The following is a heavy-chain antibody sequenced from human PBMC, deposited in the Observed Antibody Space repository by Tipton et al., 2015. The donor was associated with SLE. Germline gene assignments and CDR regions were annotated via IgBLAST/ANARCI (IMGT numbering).Heavy chain of an antibody. CDR2: IYSSGST. D-gene: IGHD3-10*01. J-gene: IGHJ2*01. V-gene: IGHV4-59*01. CDR1: GGSISSYY. Sequence: TLSLTCTVSGGSISSYYWSWVRQPPGRGLEWIGYIYSSGSTAYNPSLKSRVTISVDTSKNQFSLKLSSVTAADTAAYYCARTPGGVQGQIGWYFDLWGRGTLVTVSS. CDR3: ARTPGGVQGQIGWYFDL.